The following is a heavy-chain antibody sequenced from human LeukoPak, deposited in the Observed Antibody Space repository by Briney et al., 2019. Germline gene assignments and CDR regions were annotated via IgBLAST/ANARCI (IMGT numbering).Heavy chain of an antibody. CDR2: IYYSGST. CDR1: GGSISSYY. CDR3: ARQNYDFWSGIDY. Sequence: SETLSLTCTVSGGSISSYYWSWIRQPPGKGLEWIGYIYYSGSTNYNPSLKSRVTISVGTSKNQFSLKLSSVTAADTAVYYCARQNYDFWSGIDYWGQGTLVTVSS. V-gene: IGHV4-59*01. J-gene: IGHJ4*02. D-gene: IGHD3-3*01.